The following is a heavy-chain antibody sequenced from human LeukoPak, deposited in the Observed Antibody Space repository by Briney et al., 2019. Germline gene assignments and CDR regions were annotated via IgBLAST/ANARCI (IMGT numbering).Heavy chain of an antibody. CDR1: GFTFVDYA. Sequence: GGSLRLSCAAYGFTFVDYAMHSVRQAPGKVLEWVSGISWNSGRIGYADSVKGRFTISRDNAKNSLYLQMNSLRAEDTALYYCAKAIQDTAMGLDYWGQGTLVTVSS. CDR3: AKAIQDTAMGLDY. D-gene: IGHD5-18*01. CDR2: ISWNSGRI. J-gene: IGHJ4*02. V-gene: IGHV3-9*01.